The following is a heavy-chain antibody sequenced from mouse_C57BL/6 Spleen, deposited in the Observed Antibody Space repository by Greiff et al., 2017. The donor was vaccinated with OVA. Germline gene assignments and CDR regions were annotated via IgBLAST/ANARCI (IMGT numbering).Heavy chain of an antibody. CDR3: TGLWLRYYFDY. CDR2: IRLKSDNYAT. D-gene: IGHD1-1*01. Sequence: EVQRVESGGGLVQPGGSMKLSCVASGFTFSNYWMNWVRQSPEKGLEWVAQIRLKSDNYATHYAESVKGRFTISRDDSKSSVYLQMNNLRAEDTGIYYCTGLWLRYYFDYWGQGTTLTVSS. CDR1: GFTFSNYW. V-gene: IGHV6-3*01. J-gene: IGHJ2*01.